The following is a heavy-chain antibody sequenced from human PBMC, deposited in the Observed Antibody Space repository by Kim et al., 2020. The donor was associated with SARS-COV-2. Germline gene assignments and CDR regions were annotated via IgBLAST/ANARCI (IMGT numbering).Heavy chain of an antibody. J-gene: IGHJ4*02. CDR3: ARSVLRTFDY. D-gene: IGHD3-3*01. Sequence: GGSLRLSCAASGFTFSNYWMSWVRQAPGKGLDWVANIKQDGSEKYYADSVKGRFTMSRDNAKNSLYLQMNSLRAEDTAVYYCARSVLRTFDYWGQGTLVIVSS. CDR1: GFTFSNYW. CDR2: IKQDGSEK. V-gene: IGHV3-7*03.